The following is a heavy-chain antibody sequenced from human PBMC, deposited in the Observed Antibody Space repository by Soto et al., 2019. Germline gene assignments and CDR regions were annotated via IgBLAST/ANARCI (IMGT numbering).Heavy chain of an antibody. Sequence: EVQLVESGGGLIQPGGSLRLSCAVSGFTVSNNYMSWVRQAPGKGLEGVSVIYSGGYTAYGDSVKGRFTISRDNSKNTHYLKRNGRGPADRAVFYWAPNRGGGGYWGQGTLVTVSS. CDR1: GFTVSNNY. D-gene: IGHD3-10*01. V-gene: IGHV3-53*01. J-gene: IGHJ4*02. CDR2: IYSGGYT. CDR3: APNRGGGGY.